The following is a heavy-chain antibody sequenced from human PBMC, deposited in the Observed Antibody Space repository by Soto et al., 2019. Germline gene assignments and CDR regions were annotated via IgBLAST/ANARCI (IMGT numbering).Heavy chain of an antibody. J-gene: IGHJ4*02. V-gene: IGHV4-4*07. CDR3: ARGPGGFGEFSLDY. CDR2: IYSGGST. CDR1: GGSITTYY. D-gene: IGHD3-10*01. Sequence: SETLSLTCTVSGGSITTYYWSWIRQSAGKGLEWIGRIYSGGSTNYNPSLRSRVTVSVDMSKNQFSLKLSSVTAADTAVYYYARGPGGFGEFSLDYWGQGTLVTVSS.